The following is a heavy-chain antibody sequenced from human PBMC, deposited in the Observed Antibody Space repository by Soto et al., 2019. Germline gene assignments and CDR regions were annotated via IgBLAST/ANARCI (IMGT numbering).Heavy chain of an antibody. J-gene: IGHJ6*02. V-gene: IGHV3-30-3*01. CDR1: GFTFSSYA. Sequence: QVQLVESGGGVVQPGRSLRLSCAASGFTFSSYAMHWVRQAPGKGLEWVAVISYDGSNKYYADSVKGRFTISRDNSKNTLDLKMNSLRAEDTGVYYCAREAVWGSYRSILSYYGMDVWGQGTTVTVSS. CDR2: ISYDGSNK. CDR3: AREAVWGSYRSILSYYGMDV. D-gene: IGHD3-16*02.